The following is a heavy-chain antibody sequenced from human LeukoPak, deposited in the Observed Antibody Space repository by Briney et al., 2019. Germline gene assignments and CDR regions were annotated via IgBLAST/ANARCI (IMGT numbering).Heavy chain of an antibody. CDR2: LPYDGSYN. CDR1: GVSLSSYG. V-gene: IGHV3-30*02. Sequence: GGSLRLSCLVSGVSLSSYGMHWVRQAPGKGLEWLAWLPYDGSYNLTAASLKGRFAISKDISTNTLYLDMDRLTAEDTAVYYCAAAGLGVAHWIDSWGQGTLVTVSS. CDR3: AAAGLGVAHWIDS. D-gene: IGHD2-15*01. J-gene: IGHJ5*01.